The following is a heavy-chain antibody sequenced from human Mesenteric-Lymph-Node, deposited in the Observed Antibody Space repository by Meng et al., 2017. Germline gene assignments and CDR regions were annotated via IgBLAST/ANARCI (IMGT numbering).Heavy chain of an antibody. J-gene: IGHJ4*02. CDR2: ISDSGSIK. Sequence: GESLKISCAASGFTFSSSEMNWVRQAPGEGLEWISYISDSGSIKYYADSVKGRFTISRDNSENTLYLQMSSLRAEDTAVYYCAKRNLNSGTYYNFDYWGQGTLVTVSS. CDR3: AKRNLNSGTYYNFDY. V-gene: IGHV3-48*03. CDR1: GFTFSSSE. D-gene: IGHD3-10*01.